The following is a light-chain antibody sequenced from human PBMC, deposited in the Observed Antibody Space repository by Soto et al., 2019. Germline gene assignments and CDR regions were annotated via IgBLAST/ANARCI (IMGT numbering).Light chain of an antibody. V-gene: IGLV2-11*01. CDR1: SSDVGDYSY. J-gene: IGLJ1*01. CDR3: CSYTGSYTPWV. CDR2: DVS. Sequence: QSALTQPRSVSGSPGQSVTISCTGTSSDVGDYSYVSWYQQHPGKAPKFMIYDVSKRPSGVPDRFSGSKSGNTASLTISGLRAEDEADYYCCSYTGSYTPWVFGTGTKVTVL.